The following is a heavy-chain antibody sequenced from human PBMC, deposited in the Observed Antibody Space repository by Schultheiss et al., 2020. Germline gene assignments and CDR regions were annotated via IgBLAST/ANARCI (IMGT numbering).Heavy chain of an antibody. CDR3: AKESQSHSSGSGVLDY. J-gene: IGHJ4*02. Sequence: GGSLRLSCAASGFIFSHYGMHWVRQAPGKGLEWVTVISYDGSEKYYVDSVKGRFTISRDNSKNTLYLQMNSLRSEDTAVYYCAKESQSHSSGSGVLDYWGQGTVVTVSS. CDR1: GFIFSHYG. V-gene: IGHV3-30*18. CDR2: ISYDGSEK. D-gene: IGHD6-19*01.